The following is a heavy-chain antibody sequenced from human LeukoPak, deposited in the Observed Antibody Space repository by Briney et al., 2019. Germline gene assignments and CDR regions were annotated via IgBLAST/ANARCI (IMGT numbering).Heavy chain of an antibody. Sequence: ASVKVSCKASGYTFTSYYMHWVRQAPGQGLEWMGIINPSGGSTSYAQKFQGRVTMTRDTSTSTAYMELRSLRSDDTAVYYCARDPMDPNWFDPWGQGTLVTVSS. CDR3: ARDPMDPNWFDP. V-gene: IGHV1-46*01. CDR1: GYTFTSYY. J-gene: IGHJ5*02. D-gene: IGHD3/OR15-3a*01. CDR2: INPSGGST.